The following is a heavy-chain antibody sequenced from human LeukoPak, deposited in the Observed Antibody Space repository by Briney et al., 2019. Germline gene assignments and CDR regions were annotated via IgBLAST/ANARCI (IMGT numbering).Heavy chain of an antibody. CDR2: IYYSGST. V-gene: IGHV4-59*01. Sequence: SETLSLTCTVSGGSISSYYWSWIRQPPGRGLEWIGYIYYSGSTNYNPSLKSRVTISVDTSKNQFSLKMSSVTAADTAVYYCVRDDYGDAFDIWGQGTMVTVSS. CDR3: VRDDYGDAFDI. CDR1: GGSISSYY. D-gene: IGHD4/OR15-4a*01. J-gene: IGHJ3*02.